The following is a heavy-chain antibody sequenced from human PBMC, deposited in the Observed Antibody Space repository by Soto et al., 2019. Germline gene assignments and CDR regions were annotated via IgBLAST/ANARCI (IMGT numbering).Heavy chain of an antibody. CDR3: VRGQWLPRGEY. V-gene: IGHV4-34*01. CDR2: INHSGTT. J-gene: IGHJ4*02. D-gene: IGHD6-19*01. Sequence: SETLSLTCTVSGGSFSGFFWTWIRQPPGKGLEWIGEINHSGTTNYNSSLKSRVTISQDMPANQFPLSLTSLTVADTAVYYCVRGQWLPRGEYWGQGTLVTSPQ. CDR1: GGSFSGFF.